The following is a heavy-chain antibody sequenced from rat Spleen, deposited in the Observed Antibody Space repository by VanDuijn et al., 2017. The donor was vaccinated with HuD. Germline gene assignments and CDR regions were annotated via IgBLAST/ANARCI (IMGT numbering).Heavy chain of an antibody. D-gene: IGHD1-9*01. Sequence: EVQLVESGGGLVQPGRSLKLSCAASGFTFSNYDMAWVRQAPTKGLEWIASISTGGGNTYYRDSVKGRFTISRDNAKNTQYLQMDSLRSEDTATYYCARHNYGYNYGYYWYFDFWGPGTMVTVSS. J-gene: IGHJ1*01. CDR1: GFTFSNYD. CDR3: ARHNYGYNYGYYWYFDF. CDR2: ISTGGGNT. V-gene: IGHV5S13*01.